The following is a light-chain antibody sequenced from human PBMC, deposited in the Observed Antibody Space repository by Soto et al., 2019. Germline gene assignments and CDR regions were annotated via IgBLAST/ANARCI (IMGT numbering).Light chain of an antibody. Sequence: DIQMTQSPSTLSASVGDRVTITCRVSQSISAWLAWYQQKPGKAPQLLIYEASTLQSGVPSRFSGGGSGTEFTLTISSLQHDDFATYYCQQYNSYSRRTFGQGTKVEIK. V-gene: IGKV1-5*01. CDR2: EAS. CDR3: QQYNSYSRRT. CDR1: QSISAW. J-gene: IGKJ1*01.